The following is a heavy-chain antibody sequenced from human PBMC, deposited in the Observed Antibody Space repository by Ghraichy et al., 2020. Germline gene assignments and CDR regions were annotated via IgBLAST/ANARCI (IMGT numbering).Heavy chain of an antibody. CDR1: GYTFTSYG. D-gene: IGHD2-15*01. J-gene: IGHJ4*02. V-gene: IGHV1-18*04. CDR3: ARDVGGYCSGGSCPGDY. CDR2: ISAYNGNT. Sequence: ASVKVSCKASGYTFTSYGISWVRQAPGQGLEWMGWISAYNGNTNYAQKLQGRVTMTTDTSTSTAYMELRSLRSDDTAVYYCARDVGGYCSGGSCPGDYWGQGTLVTVSS.